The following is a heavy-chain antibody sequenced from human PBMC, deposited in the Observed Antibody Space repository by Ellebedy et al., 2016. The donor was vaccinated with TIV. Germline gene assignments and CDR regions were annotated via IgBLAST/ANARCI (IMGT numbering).Heavy chain of an antibody. D-gene: IGHD3-10*01. CDR2: IKQDGSEK. J-gene: IGHJ4*02. Sequence: GESLKISXAASGFTFSSYWMSWVRQAPGKGLEWVANIKQDGSEKYYVDSVKGRFTISRDNAKNSLYLQMNSLRAEDTAVYYCARERLEGLLRFGELLTDYWGQGTLVTVSS. CDR1: GFTFSSYW. CDR3: ARERLEGLLRFGELLTDY. V-gene: IGHV3-7*01.